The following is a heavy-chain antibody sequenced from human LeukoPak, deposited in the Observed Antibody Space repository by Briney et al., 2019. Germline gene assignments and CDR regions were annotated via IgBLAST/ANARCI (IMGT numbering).Heavy chain of an antibody. J-gene: IGHJ4*02. CDR2: IIPIFGTA. CDR1: GGTFSSYA. V-gene: IGHV1-69*13. Sequence: SVKVSCKASGGTFSSYAISWVRQAPGQGLEWMGGIIPIFGTANYAQKFQGRVTITADESTSTAYMELSSLRSEDTAVYYCARDHGYNWNYREFDYWGQGTLVTISS. D-gene: IGHD1-7*01. CDR3: ARDHGYNWNYREFDY.